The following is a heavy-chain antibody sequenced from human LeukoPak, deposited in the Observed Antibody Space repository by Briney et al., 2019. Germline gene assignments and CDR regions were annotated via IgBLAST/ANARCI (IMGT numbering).Heavy chain of an antibody. CDR2: ISSNGGST. Sequence: GGSLRLSCSASGFTFSTFAMHWVRQAPGKGLQYVSAISSNGGSTYYADSVKGRFTISRDNAKNTLYLQMNSLRAEDTAVYYCARRDYFDPWGQGTLVTVSS. CDR1: GFTFSTFA. J-gene: IGHJ5*02. CDR3: ARRDYFDP. V-gene: IGHV3-64*04. D-gene: IGHD4-11*01.